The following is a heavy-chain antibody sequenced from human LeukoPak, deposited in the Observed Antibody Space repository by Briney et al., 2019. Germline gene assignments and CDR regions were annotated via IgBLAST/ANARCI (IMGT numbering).Heavy chain of an antibody. D-gene: IGHD3-22*01. CDR2: INPNSGGT. CDR3: ASSPLDYYDSSGYYLNIDY. J-gene: IGHJ4*02. Sequence: ASVKVSCKASGYTFTGYYMHWVRQAPGQGLEWMGRINPNSGGTNYAQKVQGRVTMTRDTSISTAYMELSMLTSDDTAVYYCASSPLDYYDSSGYYLNIDYWGQGTLVTVSS. CDR1: GYTFTGYY. V-gene: IGHV1-2*06.